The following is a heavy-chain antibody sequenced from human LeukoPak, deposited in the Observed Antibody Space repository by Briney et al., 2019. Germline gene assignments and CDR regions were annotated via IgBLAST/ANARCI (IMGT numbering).Heavy chain of an antibody. CDR3: AELGITMIGGV. Sequence: HPGGSLRLSCAASGFTFSSYEMNWVRQAPGKGLEWVSYISSSGSTIYYADSVKGRFAISRDNAKNSLYLQMNSLRAEDTAVYYCAELGITMIGGVWGKGTTVTISS. D-gene: IGHD3-10*02. V-gene: IGHV3-48*03. J-gene: IGHJ6*04. CDR2: ISSSGSTI. CDR1: GFTFSSYE.